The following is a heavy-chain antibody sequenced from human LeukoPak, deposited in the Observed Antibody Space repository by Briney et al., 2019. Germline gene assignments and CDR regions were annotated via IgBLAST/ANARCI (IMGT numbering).Heavy chain of an antibody. D-gene: IGHD2-2*01. CDR2: INPNSGGT. V-gene: IGHV1-2*02. CDR1: GYTFTAYY. CDR3: TRDHCTSINCYEYNYYGMDV. Sequence: VASLTVSCKASGYTFTAYYIHWVRRAPGQGLEWMGWINPNSGGTESAQKFQGRVTMTRGTSISTAYMELSRLRSDDTAVYYCTRDHCTSINCYEYNYYGMDVWGQGTTVTVSS. J-gene: IGHJ6*02.